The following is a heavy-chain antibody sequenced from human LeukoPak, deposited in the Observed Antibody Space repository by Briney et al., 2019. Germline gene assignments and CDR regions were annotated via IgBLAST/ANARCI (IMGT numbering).Heavy chain of an antibody. Sequence: SVKVSCRASGGTFSSYAISWVRQAPGQGLEWMGRIIPIFGTANYAQKFQGRVTITTDESTSTAYMELSSLRSEDTAVYYCARSEQQLVPQNWFDPWGQGTLVTVSS. CDR1: GGTFSSYA. J-gene: IGHJ5*02. D-gene: IGHD6-13*01. CDR2: IIPIFGTA. V-gene: IGHV1-69*05. CDR3: ARSEQQLVPQNWFDP.